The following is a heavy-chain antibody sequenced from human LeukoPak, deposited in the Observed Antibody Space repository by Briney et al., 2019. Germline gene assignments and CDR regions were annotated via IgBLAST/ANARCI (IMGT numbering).Heavy chain of an antibody. D-gene: IGHD2-21*02. J-gene: IGHJ4*02. V-gene: IGHV3-7*04. Sequence: GGSLRLSCEASGFTFSNYWMTWVRQAPGKGLEWVASIKEGGSDIYYVDSVKGRFTISRDNTRSSLFLQMSSLRGDDTAVYYCARDQWRLFDYWGQGTLVTFSS. CDR3: ARDQWRLFDY. CDR2: IKEGGSDI. CDR1: GFTFSNYW.